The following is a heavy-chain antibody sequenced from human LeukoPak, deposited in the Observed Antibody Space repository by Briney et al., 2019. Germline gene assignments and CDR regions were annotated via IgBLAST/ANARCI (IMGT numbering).Heavy chain of an antibody. V-gene: IGHV3-73*01. CDR1: GSTFSDSA. Sequence: GGSLRLSCAASGSTFSDSAMNWVRQASGKGLEWVGHIRGKTNSYATAYAASVRGRFTISRDDAKNTAYLQMNSLKTEDTAVYYCTGGSGWYSPDYWGQGTLVTVSS. J-gene: IGHJ4*02. CDR2: IRGKTNSYAT. CDR3: TGGSGWYSPDY. D-gene: IGHD6-19*01.